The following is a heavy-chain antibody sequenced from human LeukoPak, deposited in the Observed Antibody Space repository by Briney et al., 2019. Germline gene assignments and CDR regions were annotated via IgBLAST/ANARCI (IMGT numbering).Heavy chain of an antibody. J-gene: IGHJ4*02. D-gene: IGHD1/OR15-1a*01. V-gene: IGHV4-59*08. CDR1: GVSINNYY. Sequence: SETLSLTCTVSGVSINNYYWSWIRQPPGKGLEWIGKIHYTGSTNYNPSLESRVTMSVDTSKNQFSLKLSSVIAADTAVYYCARHPSTNWYSASFDYWGQGTLLTVSS. CDR2: IHYTGST. CDR3: ARHPSTNWYSASFDY.